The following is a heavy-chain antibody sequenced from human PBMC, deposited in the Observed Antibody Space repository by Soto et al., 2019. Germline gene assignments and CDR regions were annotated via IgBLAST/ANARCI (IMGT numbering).Heavy chain of an antibody. V-gene: IGHV3-21*04. CDR2: IRGFSPYT. D-gene: IGHD4-4*01. Sequence: GRSLRLSCVASGFTFRTYTMNWVRQAPGKGLEWVSGIRGFSPYTFYAESVKGRFTISRDNAKNSLYLQMNSLRSEDTAVYYCAREHDYSNRLFYYYGMDVWGQGTTVTVSS. CDR1: GFTFRTYT. J-gene: IGHJ6*02. CDR3: AREHDYSNRLFYYYGMDV.